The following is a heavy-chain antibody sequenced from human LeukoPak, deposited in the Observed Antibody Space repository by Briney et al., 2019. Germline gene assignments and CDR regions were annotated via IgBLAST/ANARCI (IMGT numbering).Heavy chain of an antibody. V-gene: IGHV4-30-4*07. CDR1: GGSISSGGYS. Sequence: PSETLSLTCAVSGGSISSGGYSWSWIRQPPGKGLEWIGYIYYSGSTYYNPSLKSRVTISMDTSKTHFSLRLSSVTAADTAVYYCARDSPEGFCTGGSCFDPYFDYWGQGALVTVSS. J-gene: IGHJ4*02. CDR2: IYYSGST. D-gene: IGHD2-15*01. CDR3: ARDSPEGFCTGGSCFDPYFDY.